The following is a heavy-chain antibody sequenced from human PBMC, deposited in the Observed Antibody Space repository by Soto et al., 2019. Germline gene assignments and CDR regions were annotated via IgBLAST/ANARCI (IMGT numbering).Heavy chain of an antibody. CDR3: ARDRLDYYDSSGYYYQLRDY. Sequence: SVKVSGKASGGTFSSYAISWVRQAPGQGLERMGGIIPIFGTANYAQKFQGRVTITADESTSTAYMELSSLRSEDTAVYYCARDRLDYYDSSGYYYQLRDYWGQGTLVTVSS. V-gene: IGHV1-69*13. J-gene: IGHJ4*02. D-gene: IGHD3-22*01. CDR2: IIPIFGTA. CDR1: GGTFSSYA.